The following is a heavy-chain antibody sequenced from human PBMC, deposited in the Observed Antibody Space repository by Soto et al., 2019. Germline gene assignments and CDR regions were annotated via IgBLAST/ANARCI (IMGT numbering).Heavy chain of an antibody. Sequence: GGSLRLSCAASGFTFSSYGVHWVRQAPGKGLEWVAVIWYDGSNKYYADSVKGRFTVSRDNSKNTLYLQMNSLRAEDTAVYYCARDYSYGYSIDYWGQGTLVTVSS. D-gene: IGHD5-18*01. CDR1: GFTFSSYG. J-gene: IGHJ4*02. V-gene: IGHV3-33*01. CDR3: ARDYSYGYSIDY. CDR2: IWYDGSNK.